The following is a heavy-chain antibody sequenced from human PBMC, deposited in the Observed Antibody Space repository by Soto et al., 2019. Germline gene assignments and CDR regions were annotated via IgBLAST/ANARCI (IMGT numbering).Heavy chain of an antibody. CDR2: ISSNSAYI. J-gene: IGHJ5*02. Sequence: PGGSLRLSCAASGFTFRSFTMNWVRQAPGKGLEWVSTISSNSAYIYYTGALRGRFTISRDNAKNSLHLQMNSLRAEDTAVYYCTRDASRDSSARGWFDPWGPGTLVTVSS. CDR1: GFTFRSFT. D-gene: IGHD6-13*01. CDR3: TRDASRDSSARGWFDP. V-gene: IGHV3-21*01.